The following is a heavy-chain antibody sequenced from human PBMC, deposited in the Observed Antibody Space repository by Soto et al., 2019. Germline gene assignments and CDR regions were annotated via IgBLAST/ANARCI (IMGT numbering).Heavy chain of an antibody. CDR2: ISSSSSTI. J-gene: IGHJ4*02. D-gene: IGHD3-22*01. CDR3: ARDGGYYDSSGYYYFDY. Sequence: GGSLRLSCAASGFTFSSYSMNWVRQAPGKGLEWVSYISSSSSTIYYADSVKGRFTISRDNAKNSLYLQMNSLRDEDTAVYYCARDGGYYDSSGYYYFDYWGQGTLVTVSS. V-gene: IGHV3-48*02. CDR1: GFTFSSYS.